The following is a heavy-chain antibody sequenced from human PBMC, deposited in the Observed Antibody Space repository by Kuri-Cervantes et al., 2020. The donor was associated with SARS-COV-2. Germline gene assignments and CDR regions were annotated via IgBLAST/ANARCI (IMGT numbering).Heavy chain of an antibody. V-gene: IGHV1-69*05. CDR1: GGTFSSYA. CDR3: ARDRLGVYDFWSLWFDP. Sequence: SVKVSCKASGGTFSSYAMNWVRQAPGQGLEWMGGIIPIFGTANYAQKFQGRVTITTDESTSTAYMELSSLRSEDTAVYYCARDRLGVYDFWSLWFDPWGQGTLVTVSS. J-gene: IGHJ5*02. CDR2: IIPIFGTA. D-gene: IGHD3-3*01.